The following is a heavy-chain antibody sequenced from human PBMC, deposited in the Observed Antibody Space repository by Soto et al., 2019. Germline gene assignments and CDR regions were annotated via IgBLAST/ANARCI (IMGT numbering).Heavy chain of an antibody. Sequence: SETLSLTCTVSGDSVSTNSYSWGWIRQSPGKGLEWIGTIYSSENTYYNPSLLSRVTISVDTSKNEFSLRLSSVTAADTAVHYCARLNGYCISTNCHGYYGMDVWGQGTTVTVS. J-gene: IGHJ6*02. D-gene: IGHD2-2*03. CDR2: IYSSENT. V-gene: IGHV4-39*01. CDR1: GDSVSTNSYS. CDR3: ARLNGYCISTNCHGYYGMDV.